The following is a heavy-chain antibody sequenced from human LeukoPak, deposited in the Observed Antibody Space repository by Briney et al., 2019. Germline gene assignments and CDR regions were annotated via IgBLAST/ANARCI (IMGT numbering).Heavy chain of an antibody. CDR2: IYYSGST. V-gene: IGHV4-61*01. D-gene: IGHD3-3*01. CDR1: GGSVSSGSYY. J-gene: IGHJ5*02. Sequence: SETLSLTCTVSGGSVSSGSYYWSWIPQPPGKGLEWIGYIYYSGSTNYDPSLKSRVTISVDTSKNQFSLKLSSVTAADTAVYYCARGGLTIFGVAPSWFDPWGQGTLVTVSS. CDR3: ARGGLTIFGVAPSWFDP.